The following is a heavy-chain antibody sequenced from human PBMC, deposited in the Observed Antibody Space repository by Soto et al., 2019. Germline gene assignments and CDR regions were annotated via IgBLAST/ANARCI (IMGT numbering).Heavy chain of an antibody. V-gene: IGHV1-69*13. CDR2: IIPIFGTA. Sequence: SVKVSCKAAGCTFSIYAISWVLQAPGQGLEWMGGIIPIFGTANYAQKFQGRVTITADESTSTAYMELSSLRSEDTAVYYCARAESYYYVQGSLYGMDVWGQGTTVTVSS. CDR3: ARAESYYYVQGSLYGMDV. CDR1: GCTFSIYA. D-gene: IGHD3-10*02. J-gene: IGHJ6*02.